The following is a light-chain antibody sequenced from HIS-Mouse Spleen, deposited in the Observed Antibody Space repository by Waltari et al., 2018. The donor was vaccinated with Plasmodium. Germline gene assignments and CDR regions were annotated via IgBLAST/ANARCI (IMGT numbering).Light chain of an antibody. V-gene: IGKV3-20*01. Sequence: IVLTQSPGTLSLSPGERATLPCRASQSVSSSYLAWYQQKPGQAPRLLIYGASSWATGIPDRFSGSGSGTDFTLTISRLEPEDFAVYYCQQYGSSPYTFGQGTKLEIK. J-gene: IGKJ2*01. CDR2: GAS. CDR3: QQYGSSPYT. CDR1: QSVSSSY.